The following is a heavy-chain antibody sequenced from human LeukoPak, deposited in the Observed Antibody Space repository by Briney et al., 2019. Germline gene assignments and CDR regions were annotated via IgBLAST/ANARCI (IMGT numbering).Heavy chain of an antibody. Sequence: PGGSLRLSCAASGFTFSDYYMSWIRQAPGKGLEWVSYISSSGSTIYYADSVKGRFTISRDNAKNSLYLQMDSLRAEDTAVYYCARDSPSPYSSSWYVIYWGQGTLVTVSS. V-gene: IGHV3-11*01. CDR1: GFTFSDYY. D-gene: IGHD6-13*01. CDR3: ARDSPSPYSSSWYVIY. J-gene: IGHJ4*02. CDR2: ISSSGSTI.